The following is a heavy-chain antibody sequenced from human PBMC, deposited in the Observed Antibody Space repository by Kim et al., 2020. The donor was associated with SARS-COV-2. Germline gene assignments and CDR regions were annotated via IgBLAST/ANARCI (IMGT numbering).Heavy chain of an antibody. CDR1: GFTVSSNY. CDR2: IYSGGST. D-gene: IGHD7-27*01. V-gene: IGHV3-66*01. J-gene: IGHJ4*02. CDR3: ARAHNWGSFDY. Sequence: GGSLRLSCAASGFTVSSNYMSCVRQAPGKGLEWVSVIYSGGSTYYADSVKGRFTISRDNSKNTLYLQMNSLRAEDTAVYYCARAHNWGSFDYWGQGTLVTVSS.